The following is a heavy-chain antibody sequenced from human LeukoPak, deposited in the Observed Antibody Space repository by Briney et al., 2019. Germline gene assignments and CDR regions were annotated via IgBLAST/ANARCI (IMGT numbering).Heavy chain of an antibody. CDR2: INQNGGAI. J-gene: IGHJ4*02. CDR3: AREGHGSGSYLFDY. Sequence: GGSLRLSCAASGFTFSSCWMTWVRKAPGKGLEWVANINQNGGAIYNVDSVKGRFTISRDNSKNTLYLQMNSLRAEDTAVYYCAREGHGSGSYLFDYWGQGNLVTVSS. D-gene: IGHD3-10*01. CDR1: GFTFSSCW. V-gene: IGHV3-7*01.